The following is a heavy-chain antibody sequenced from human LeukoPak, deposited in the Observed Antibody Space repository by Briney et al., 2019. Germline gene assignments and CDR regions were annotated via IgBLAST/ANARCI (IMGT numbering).Heavy chain of an antibody. CDR2: IIPIFGTA. V-gene: IGHV1-69*05. J-gene: IGHJ4*02. CDR1: GGTFSSYA. Sequence: SVKVSCKASGGTFSSYAISWVRQAPGQGLEWMGGIIPIFGTANYAQKFQGRVTITTDESTSTAYMELGSLRSEDTAVYYCARARQGGTTYGFFYFDYWGQGTLVTVSS. CDR3: ARARQGGTTYGFFYFDY. D-gene: IGHD1-7*01.